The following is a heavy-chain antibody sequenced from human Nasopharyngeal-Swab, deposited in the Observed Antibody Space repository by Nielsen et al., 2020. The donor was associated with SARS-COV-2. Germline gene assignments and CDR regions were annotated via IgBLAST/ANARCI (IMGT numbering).Heavy chain of an antibody. Sequence: GESLKISCEVSGFSVSYNYMSWVRQAPGKGLDWVAVIYSRGETHYTDSVRGRFTISRDNSKNMVNLQLNSLRAEDTAVYYCARMDFIASRDYWGQGTLVTVSS. CDR3: ARMDFIASRDY. V-gene: IGHV3-53*01. J-gene: IGHJ4*02. D-gene: IGHD6-13*01. CDR1: GFSVSYNY. CDR2: IYSRGET.